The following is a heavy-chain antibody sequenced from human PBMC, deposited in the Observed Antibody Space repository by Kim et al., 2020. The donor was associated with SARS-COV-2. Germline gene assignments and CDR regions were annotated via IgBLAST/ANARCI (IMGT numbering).Heavy chain of an antibody. J-gene: IGHJ5*01. CDR1: VDSSNTYY. CDR2: IRDSGNP. D-gene: IGHD3-10*01. CDR3: AILASWFGDRSHDYVFD. V-gene: IGHV4-59*08. Sequence: SETLSLTCTVFSVDSSNTYYWNGIRQPPGKGLEWIGYIRDSGNPTYSPSLESRVTLSADTAKTQFSLTLTSVTSADTSVYFCAILASWFGDRSHDYVFD.